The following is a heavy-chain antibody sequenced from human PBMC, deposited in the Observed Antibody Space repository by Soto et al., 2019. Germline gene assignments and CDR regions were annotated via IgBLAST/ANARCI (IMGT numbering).Heavy chain of an antibody. J-gene: IGHJ4*02. V-gene: IGHV5-51*01. Sequence: GESLKISCKGSGYSFTSYWIGWVRQMPGKGLEWMGIIYPGDSDTRYSPSFQGQVTISADKSISTAYLQWSSLKASDTAMYYCARGLVVAAGDPPHFDYWGQGTLVTV. CDR3: ARGLVVAAGDPPHFDY. CDR1: GYSFTSYW. CDR2: IYPGDSDT. D-gene: IGHD2-15*01.